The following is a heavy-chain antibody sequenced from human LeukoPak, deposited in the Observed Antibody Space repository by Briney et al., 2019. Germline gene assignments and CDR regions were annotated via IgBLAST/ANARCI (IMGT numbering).Heavy chain of an antibody. CDR2: IYPGDSDT. D-gene: IGHD2-15*01. CDR1: GYSFTSYW. J-gene: IGHJ4*02. CDR3: ARFLGYCSGGSCYWDY. Sequence: GESLKISCKGSGYSFTSYWIGWVCQMPGKGLEWMGIIYPGDSDTRYGPSFQGQVTISADKSISTAYLQWSSLKASDTAMYYCARFLGYCSGGSCYWDYWGQGTLVTVSS. V-gene: IGHV5-51*01.